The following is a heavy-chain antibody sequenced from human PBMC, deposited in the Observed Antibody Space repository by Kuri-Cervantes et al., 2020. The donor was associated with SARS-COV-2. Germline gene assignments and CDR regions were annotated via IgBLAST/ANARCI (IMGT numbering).Heavy chain of an antibody. J-gene: IGHJ6*02. V-gene: IGHV3-21*01. CDR2: ISSSSSYI. D-gene: IGHD6-6*01. CDR1: GFTFSSYS. Sequence: LTCAASGFTFSSYSMNWVRQAPGKGLEWVSSISSSSSYIYYADSVKGRFTISRDNAKNSLYLQMNSLRAEDTAVYYCARIVAARPYNYYGMDVWGQGTTVTVSS. CDR3: ARIVAARPYNYYGMDV.